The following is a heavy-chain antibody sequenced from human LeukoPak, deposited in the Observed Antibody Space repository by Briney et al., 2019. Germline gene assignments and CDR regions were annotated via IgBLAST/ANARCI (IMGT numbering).Heavy chain of an antibody. D-gene: IGHD3-22*01. J-gene: IGHJ4*02. Sequence: ASVKVSCKASGYIFTSFNINWVRQAPGQGLEWMGWINTNTGNPTYAQGFTGRFVFSLDTSVSTAYLQISSLKAEDTAVYYCARDRSGRTYYYDSSGYGPGDYWGQGTLVTVSS. CDR1: GYIFTSFN. CDR3: ARDRSGRTYYYDSSGYGPGDY. CDR2: INTNTGNP. V-gene: IGHV7-4-1*02.